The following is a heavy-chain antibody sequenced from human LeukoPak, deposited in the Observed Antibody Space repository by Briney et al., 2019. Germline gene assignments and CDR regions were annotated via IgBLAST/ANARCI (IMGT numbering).Heavy chain of an antibody. CDR3: ARPPPSCSSTSCYQHY. V-gene: IGHV3-30*03. D-gene: IGHD2-2*01. Sequence: PGGSLRLSCAASGFTFSSYGMHWVRQAPGKGLEWVAIISYDGANKHYADSVKGRFTISRDNSKNALYLQMNSLRSEDTAVYYCARPPPSCSSTSCYQHYWGQGTLVTVSS. J-gene: IGHJ4*02. CDR1: GFTFSSYG. CDR2: ISYDGANK.